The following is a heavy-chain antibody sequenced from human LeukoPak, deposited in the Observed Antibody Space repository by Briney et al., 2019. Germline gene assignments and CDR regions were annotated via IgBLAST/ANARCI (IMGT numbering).Heavy chain of an antibody. CDR3: ARAESSSGWYGPILVDY. V-gene: IGHV4-59*01. D-gene: IGHD6-19*01. J-gene: IGHJ4*02. CDR1: GVSISSYY. CDR2: IYYSGST. Sequence: SETLSLTCTVSGVSISSYYWSWIRQPPGKGLEWIGYIYYSGSTNYNPSLKSRVTISVDTSKNQFSLRLSSVTAADTAVYYCARAESSSGWYGPILVDYWGQGTLVTVSS.